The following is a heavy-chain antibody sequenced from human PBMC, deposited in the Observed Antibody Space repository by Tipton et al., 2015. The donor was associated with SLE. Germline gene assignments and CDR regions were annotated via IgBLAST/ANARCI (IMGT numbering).Heavy chain of an antibody. CDR2: IYFSGST. J-gene: IGHJ6*03. Sequence: TLSLTCTVSGGSISETIYYWGWIRQAPGKGLEWIGSIYFSGSTYYSPSLKSRVTTSVDTSKDHFSLKLSSVTAADTAVYYCARDSEWVDWLSEGNSYYYMDVWGKGTTVTVSS. CDR3: ARDSEWVDWLSEGNSYYYMDV. D-gene: IGHD3-9*01. V-gene: IGHV4-39*07. CDR1: GGSISETIYY.